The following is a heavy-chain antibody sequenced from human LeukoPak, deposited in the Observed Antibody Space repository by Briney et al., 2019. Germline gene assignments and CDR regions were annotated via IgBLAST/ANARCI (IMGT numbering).Heavy chain of an antibody. D-gene: IGHD1-26*01. CDR2: ISSSSSTI. V-gene: IGHV3-48*01. J-gene: IGHJ4*02. CDR3: AREGRGELEDY. CDR1: GFTFSSYS. Sequence: GGSLRLSCAASGFTFSSYSMNWVRQAPGKGLEWVSYISSSSSTIYYADSVKGRFTISRDNAKNSLYLQMNSQRAEDTAVYYCAREGRGELEDYWGQGTLVTVSS.